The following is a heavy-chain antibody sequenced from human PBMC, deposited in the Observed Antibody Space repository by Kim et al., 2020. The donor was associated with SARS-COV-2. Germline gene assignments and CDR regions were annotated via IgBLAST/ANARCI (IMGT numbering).Heavy chain of an antibody. CDR1: GFTFSSYA. D-gene: IGHD3-10*01. CDR2: ISYDGGSK. Sequence: GGSLRLSCAASGFTFSSYAMHWVRQAPGKGLEWVAVISYDGGSKYYADSVKGRFTISRDNSKNTLYLQMNSLRAEDTAVYYCARVYGSGSSYNPFDYWGQGTLVTVSS. CDR3: ARVYGSGSSYNPFDY. V-gene: IGHV3-30*04. J-gene: IGHJ4*02.